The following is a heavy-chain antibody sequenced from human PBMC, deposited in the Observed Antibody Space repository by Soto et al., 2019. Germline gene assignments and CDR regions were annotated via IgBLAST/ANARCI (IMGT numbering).Heavy chain of an antibody. CDR3: ARDLGNNYGSFAY. V-gene: IGHV3-30-3*01. D-gene: IGHD4-17*01. J-gene: IGHJ4*02. Sequence: LRLSCVASGFPFSYYAMHWVRQAPGKGLEWVAVISYDGSNKYYADSVKGRITISRDNSRNTLYLQMNNLRAEDTAMYYCARDLGNNYGSFAYWGQGTLVPVSS. CDR2: ISYDGSNK. CDR1: GFPFSYYA.